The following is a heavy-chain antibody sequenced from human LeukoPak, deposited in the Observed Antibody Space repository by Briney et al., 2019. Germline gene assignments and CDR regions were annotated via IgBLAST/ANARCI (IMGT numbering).Heavy chain of an antibody. Sequence: ASVTVSCKASGNIFTNYDIHWGRLAPGRGLEWMGAVYTDGGTITNTRTFQYRVTMTRDVSTRTVYMELSSLSSEDTAVYYCATEAPGGYRFDFWGQEILVTVSS. D-gene: IGHD5-18*01. CDR2: VYTDGGTI. CDR1: GNIFTNYD. CDR3: ATEAPGGYRFDF. V-gene: IGHV1-46*01. J-gene: IGHJ4*02.